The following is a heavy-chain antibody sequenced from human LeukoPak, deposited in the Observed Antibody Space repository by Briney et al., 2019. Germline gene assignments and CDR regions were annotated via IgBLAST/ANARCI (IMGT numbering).Heavy chain of an antibody. CDR1: GYTFTSYA. CDR3: ARVTPLLWFGEPTSNWFDP. J-gene: IGHJ5*02. V-gene: IGHV7-4-1*02. D-gene: IGHD3-10*01. Sequence: ASVKVSCKASGYTFTSYAMNWVRQAPGQGLERMGWINTNTGNPTYAQGFIGRFVFSLDTSVSTAYLQISSLKAEDTAVYYCARVTPLLWFGEPTSNWFDPWGQGTLVTVSS. CDR2: INTNTGNP.